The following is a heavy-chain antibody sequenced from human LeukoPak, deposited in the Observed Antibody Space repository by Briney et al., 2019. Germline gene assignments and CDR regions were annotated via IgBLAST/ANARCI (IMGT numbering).Heavy chain of an antibody. D-gene: IGHD2-2*01. J-gene: IGHJ3*02. V-gene: IGHV3-49*03. Sequence: GGSLRLSCTASGFTFGDYAMSWFRQAPGKGLEWVGFIRSKAYGGTTEYAASVKGRFTISRDDSKSIAYLQMNSLKTEDTAVYYCTRGRGYCSSTSCHGAFDIWGQGTMVTVSS. CDR2: IRSKAYGGTT. CDR1: GFTFGDYA. CDR3: TRGRGYCSSTSCHGAFDI.